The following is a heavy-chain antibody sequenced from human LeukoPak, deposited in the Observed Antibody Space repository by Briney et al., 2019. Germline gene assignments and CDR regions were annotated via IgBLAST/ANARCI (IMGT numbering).Heavy chain of an antibody. CDR2: ISSSDSYI. V-gene: IGHV3-21*01. Sequence: GGSLRLSCAVSGFTFSSYSMNWVRQAPGKGLEWVSSISSSDSYIYYADSVKGRFTISRDNAKNSLYLQMNSLRAEDTAVYHCARLNRGYCSSTSCEGAFDIWGQGTMVTVSS. D-gene: IGHD2-2*01. CDR3: ARLNRGYCSSTSCEGAFDI. J-gene: IGHJ3*02. CDR1: GFTFSSYS.